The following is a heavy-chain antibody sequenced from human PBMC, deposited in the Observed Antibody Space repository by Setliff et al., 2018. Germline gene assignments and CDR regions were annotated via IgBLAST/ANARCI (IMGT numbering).Heavy chain of an antibody. CDR2: IKQDGSEK. V-gene: IGHV3-7*01. CDR1: GFTFSSYW. J-gene: IGHJ6*03. CDR3: ARNGDVDTGFLGYYYYYYMDV. D-gene: IGHD5-18*01. Sequence: GSLRLSCAASGFTFSSYWMSWVRQAPGKGLEWVANIKQDGSEKYYVDSVKGRFTISRDNAKNSLYLQMNSLRAEDTAVYYCARNGDVDTGFLGYYYYYYMDVWGKGTTVTVSS.